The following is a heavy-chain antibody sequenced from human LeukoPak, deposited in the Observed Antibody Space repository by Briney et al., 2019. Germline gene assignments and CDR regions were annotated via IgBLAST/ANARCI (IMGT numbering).Heavy chain of an antibody. CDR3: AKDLLDHNWFDP. CDR2: ISGSGGST. CDR1: GFTFSSYA. J-gene: IGHJ5*02. V-gene: IGHV3-23*01. Sequence: PGGSLRLSCAASGFTFSSYAMRWVRQAPGKGLEWVSAISGSGGSTYYADSVKGRFTISRDNSKNTLYLQMNSLRAEDTAVYYCAKDLLDHNWFDPWGQGTLVTVSS.